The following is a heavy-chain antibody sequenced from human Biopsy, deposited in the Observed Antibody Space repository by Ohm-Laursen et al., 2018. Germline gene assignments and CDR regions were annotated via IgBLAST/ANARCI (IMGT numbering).Heavy chain of an antibody. D-gene: IGHD6-19*01. CDR1: GGSISSGGNY. CDR2: VYHSGTT. Sequence: SETLSLTCTVSGGSISSGGNYWAWIRQPPGKGLEWIGSVYHSGTTYYTPSLKSRVTITVDTSKNQLSLKLTSVTAADTAAYYCARHDSNGPFALDSWGQGTLVTVSS. J-gene: IGHJ4*02. V-gene: IGHV4-39*01. CDR3: ARHDSNGPFALDS.